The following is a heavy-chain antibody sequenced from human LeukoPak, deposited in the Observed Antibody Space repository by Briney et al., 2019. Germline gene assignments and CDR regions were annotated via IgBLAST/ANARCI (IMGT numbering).Heavy chain of an antibody. J-gene: IGHJ4*02. CDR2: IYHNGAT. V-gene: IGHV4-4*02. Sequence: SETLSLTCTVAADSISNRNCWSWGRQPPGKGLEWIGEIYHNGATNYKPSLKSRVTMSLDKSKNQFSLKLNSVTAADTAVYYCVRNAGNSDYDSWGQGTLVTVSS. D-gene: IGHD4-23*01. CDR1: ADSISNRNC. CDR3: VRNAGNSDYDS.